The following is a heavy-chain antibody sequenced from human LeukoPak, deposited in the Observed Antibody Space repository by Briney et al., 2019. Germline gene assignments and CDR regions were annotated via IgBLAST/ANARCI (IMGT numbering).Heavy chain of an antibody. J-gene: IGHJ6*02. D-gene: IGHD2-2*01. CDR1: GGSISSGDYY. CDR2: IYYSGST. Sequence: PSQTLSLTCTVSGGSISSGDYYWSWIRQPPGKGLEWIGYIYYSGSTYYNPSLKSRVTISVDTSKNQFSLKLSSVTAADTAAYYCARAPAYYYYYGMDVWGQGTTVTVSS. CDR3: ARAPAYYYYYGMDV. V-gene: IGHV4-30-4*01.